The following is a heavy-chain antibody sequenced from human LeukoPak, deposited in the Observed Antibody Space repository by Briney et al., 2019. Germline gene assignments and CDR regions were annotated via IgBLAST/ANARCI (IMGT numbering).Heavy chain of an antibody. J-gene: IGHJ4*02. CDR1: GGSFSGYY. Sequence: SETLSLTCAVYGGSFSGYYWSWIRQPPGKGLEWIGEINHSGSTYYNPSLKSRVTMSVDTSKNQFSLKLSSVTAADTAVYYCARDQDGLSGFDYWGQGTLVTVSS. V-gene: IGHV4-34*01. CDR2: INHSGST. D-gene: IGHD2-15*01. CDR3: ARDQDGLSGFDY.